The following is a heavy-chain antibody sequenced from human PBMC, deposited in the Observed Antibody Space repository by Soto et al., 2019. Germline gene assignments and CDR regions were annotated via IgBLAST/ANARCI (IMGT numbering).Heavy chain of an antibody. Sequence: GGSLRLSCAASGFTFSSYAMSWVRQALGKGLEWVSAISGSGASTYYADSVKGRFTISRDNSKNTLYLQMNSLRAEDTAVYYCAKGIITMVRGVGAYYFDYWGQGTQVTSPQ. CDR2: ISGSGAST. V-gene: IGHV3-23*01. J-gene: IGHJ4*02. CDR3: AKGIITMVRGVGAYYFDY. D-gene: IGHD3-10*01. CDR1: GFTFSSYA.